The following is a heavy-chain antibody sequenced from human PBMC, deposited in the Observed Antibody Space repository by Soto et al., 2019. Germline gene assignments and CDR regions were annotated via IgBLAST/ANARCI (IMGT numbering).Heavy chain of an antibody. CDR3: ARHFSSSWAYYYYLDV. Sequence: SETLSLTCTVSGGSISSSSYYWGWIRQPPGKGLEWIGSIYYSGSTYYNPSLKSRVTISVDTSKNQFSLKLSSVTAADTAVYYCARHFSSSWAYYYYLDVWGQGTTVTVSS. CDR1: GGSISSSSYY. J-gene: IGHJ6*03. D-gene: IGHD6-13*01. CDR2: IYYSGST. V-gene: IGHV4-39*01.